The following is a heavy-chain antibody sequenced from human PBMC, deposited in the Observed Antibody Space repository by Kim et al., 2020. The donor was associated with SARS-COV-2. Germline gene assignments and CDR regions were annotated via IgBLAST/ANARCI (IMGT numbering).Heavy chain of an antibody. Sequence: SETLSLTCTVSGGSISSGGYYWSWIRQHPGKGLEWIGYIYYSGSTYYNPSLKSRVTISVDTSKNQSSLKLSSVTAADTAVYYCARDGYKKGLDYWGQGTLVTVSS. CDR1: GGSISSGGYY. V-gene: IGHV4-31*03. CDR2: IYYSGST. CDR3: ARDGYKKGLDY. J-gene: IGHJ4*02. D-gene: IGHD5-12*01.